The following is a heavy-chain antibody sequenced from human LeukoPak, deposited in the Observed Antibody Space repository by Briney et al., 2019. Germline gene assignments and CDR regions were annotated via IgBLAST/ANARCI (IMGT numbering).Heavy chain of an antibody. CDR2: IDQDGSDK. V-gene: IGHV3-7*03. Sequence: PVGSLRLSCAASGFTFSSYWMSWVRQAPGKGLEWVASIDQDGSDKFSVDSVKGRFTISRDNARNSMYLQMNSLRAEDTALYHCARNNGMDVWGQGTTVIVSS. J-gene: IGHJ6*02. CDR1: GFTFSSYW. CDR3: ARNNGMDV.